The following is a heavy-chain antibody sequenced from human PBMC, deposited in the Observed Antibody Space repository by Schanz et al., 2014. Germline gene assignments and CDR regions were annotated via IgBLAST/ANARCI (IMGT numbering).Heavy chain of an antibody. J-gene: IGHJ6*02. CDR3: ARAQGVIRLYYGVDV. CDR2: ICYETRQ. Sequence: QVQLVESGGGVVQPGRSLRLSCTGSRFTISRNPIHWVRQAPGKGLERVPIICYETRQFYADSVRGRFTISRDNSMNTVYLQMNSLRSDDAAVYYCARAQGVIRLYYGVDVWGQGTTVTVSS. D-gene: IGHD3-10*01. CDR1: RFTISRNP. V-gene: IGHV3-30*14.